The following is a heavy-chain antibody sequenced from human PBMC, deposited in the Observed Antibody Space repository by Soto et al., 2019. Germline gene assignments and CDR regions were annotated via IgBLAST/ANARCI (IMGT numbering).Heavy chain of an antibody. Sequence: PGGSLRLSCAASGFTVSSNYMSWVRQAPGKGLEWVSVIYSGGSTYYADSVKGRFTISRDNSKNTLYLQMNSLRAEDTAVYYCARDIPLTEIQIAGLYNWFAPWGQGTLVTVSS. CDR2: IYSGGST. D-gene: IGHD2-15*01. J-gene: IGHJ5*02. CDR3: ARDIPLTEIQIAGLYNWFAP. V-gene: IGHV3-66*01. CDR1: GFTVSSNY.